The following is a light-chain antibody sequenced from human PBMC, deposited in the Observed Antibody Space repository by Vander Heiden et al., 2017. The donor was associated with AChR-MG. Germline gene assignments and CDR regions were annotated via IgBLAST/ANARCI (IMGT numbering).Light chain of an antibody. CDR2: EDG. V-gene: IGLV6-57*03. J-gene: IGLJ3*02. CDR1: SGSIATRY. Sequence: LLTQPHSVSGFPGQTVAISCSRGSGSIATRYVPWYQQRPGRGPTTVIYEDGKRPSGVSDRFSGAIDRSSNSASLTISGLQPEDEADYCCQSYVNNTWVFGGGTKLTVL. CDR3: QSYVNNTWV.